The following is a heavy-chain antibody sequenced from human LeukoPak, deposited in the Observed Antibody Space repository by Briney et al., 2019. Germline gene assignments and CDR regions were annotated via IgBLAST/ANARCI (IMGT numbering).Heavy chain of an antibody. D-gene: IGHD6-19*01. CDR2: ISSSGSTI. V-gene: IGHV3-48*03. CDR3: ARLVGMYYYYYGMDV. Sequence: GGSLRLSCAASGFTFSSYEMNWVRQAPGKGLEWVSYISSSGSTIYYADSVEGRSTISRDNAKNSLYLQMNSLRAEDTAVYYCARLVGMYYYYYGMDVWGKGTTVTVSS. CDR1: GFTFSSYE. J-gene: IGHJ6*04.